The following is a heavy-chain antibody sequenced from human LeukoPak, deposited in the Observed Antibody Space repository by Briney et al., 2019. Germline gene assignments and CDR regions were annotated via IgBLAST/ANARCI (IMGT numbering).Heavy chain of an antibody. V-gene: IGHV3-21*01. Sequence: PGGSLRLSCAASRFSFSDYNMNWVRQAPGKGLEWVSSISSSSSYIYYADSVKGRFTISRDNAKNSLYLQMNSLRAEDTAVYFCARAPQAVPPPAGAFDIWGQGTMVTVSS. D-gene: IGHD6-19*01. CDR2: ISSSSSYI. CDR1: RFSFSDYN. CDR3: ARAPQAVPPPAGAFDI. J-gene: IGHJ3*02.